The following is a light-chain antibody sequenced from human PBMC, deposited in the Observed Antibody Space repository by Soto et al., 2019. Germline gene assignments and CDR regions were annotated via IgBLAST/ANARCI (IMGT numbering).Light chain of an antibody. V-gene: IGKV3D-15*01. CDR3: QQSRNGPWT. Sequence: VLTQSKGTLSLSPGDRVTLSCRASQSISINLAWYQHTPAQAPRLLIHGASTRATGVPARISGSGSGTECTLTISSLQSVDFAVYSCQQSRNGPWTFG. J-gene: IGKJ1*01. CDR1: QSISIN. CDR2: GAS.